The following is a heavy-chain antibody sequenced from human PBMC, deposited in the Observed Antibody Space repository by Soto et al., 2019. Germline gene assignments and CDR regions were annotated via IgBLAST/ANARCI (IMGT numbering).Heavy chain of an antibody. CDR3: ARVTLGDGYNWDYFDY. D-gene: IGHD5-12*01. V-gene: IGHV4-59*01. CDR1: GGSISSYY. Sequence: SETLSLTCTVSGGSISSYYCIFIRHPPFKGLEWIVYIYYSGSTNYNPSLKSRVTISVDTSKNQFSLKLSSVTAADTAVYYCARVTLGDGYNWDYFDYWGQGTLVTASS. J-gene: IGHJ4*02. CDR2: IYYSGST.